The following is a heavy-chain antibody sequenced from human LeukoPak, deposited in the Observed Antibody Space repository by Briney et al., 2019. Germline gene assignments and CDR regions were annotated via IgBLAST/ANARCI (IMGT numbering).Heavy chain of an antibody. CDR1: GFTFSSYS. Sequence: GGPLRLSCAASGFTFSSYSMNWVRQAPGKGLEWISYISSSSRTIYYADSVKGRFTISRDNAKNSLYLQMNSLRAEDTAVYYCASLGVSGSYALYGFDYWGQGTLVTVSS. V-gene: IGHV3-48*01. CDR3: ASLGVSGSYALYGFDY. J-gene: IGHJ4*02. D-gene: IGHD1-26*01. CDR2: ISSSSRTI.